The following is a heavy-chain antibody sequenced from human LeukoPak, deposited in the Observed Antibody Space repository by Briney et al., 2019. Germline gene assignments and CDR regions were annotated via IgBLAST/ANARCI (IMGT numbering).Heavy chain of an antibody. D-gene: IGHD3-3*01. CDR1: GFTFSSYA. CDR2: ISGSGGST. Sequence: TGGSLRLSCAASGFTFSSYAMSWVRQAPGKGLEWVSAISGSGGSTYYADSVKGRFTISRDNSKNTLYLQMNSLRAEDTAVYYCATLGGLRFLEWLFAFNYMDVWGKGTTVTVSS. V-gene: IGHV3-23*01. CDR3: ATLGGLRFLEWLFAFNYMDV. J-gene: IGHJ6*03.